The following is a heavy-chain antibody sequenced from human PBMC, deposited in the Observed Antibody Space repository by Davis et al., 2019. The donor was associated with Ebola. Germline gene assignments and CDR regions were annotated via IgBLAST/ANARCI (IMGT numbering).Heavy chain of an antibody. J-gene: IGHJ4*02. CDR3: ARVPLYSNWNYVGYFDY. V-gene: IGHV4-61*09. Sequence: LRLSCTVSGGSISSGSYYWSWIRQPAGKGLEWIGHIYTSGRTNYNPSLKSRVTISVDTSKNQFSLKLSSVTAADTAVYYCARVPLYSNWNYVGYFDYWGQGTLVTVSS. CDR2: IYTSGRT. D-gene: IGHD1-7*01. CDR1: GGSISSGSYY.